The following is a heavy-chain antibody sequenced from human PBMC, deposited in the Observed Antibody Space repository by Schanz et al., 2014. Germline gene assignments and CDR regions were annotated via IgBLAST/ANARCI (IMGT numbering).Heavy chain of an antibody. Sequence: VQLVESGGGLVQPGGSLRISCAVSGFTVSSNYMSWVRQPPGKGLEWIGSVYYSGGSYYNPSLKTRVTMSVDTSKNHFSLRLSSVTAADTAVYYCARPNSASYRIYYFDYWGQGTLVTVSS. CDR2: VYYSGGS. CDR3: ARPNSASYRIYYFDY. V-gene: IGHV4-59*04. D-gene: IGHD1-26*01. CDR1: GFTVSSNY. J-gene: IGHJ4*02.